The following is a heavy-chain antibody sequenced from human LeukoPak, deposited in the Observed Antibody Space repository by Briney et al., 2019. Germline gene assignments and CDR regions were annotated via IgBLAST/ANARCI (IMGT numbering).Heavy chain of an antibody. Sequence: GGSLRLSCAASGFTVSSNYMSWVRQAPGKGLEWVSVIYSGGSTYYADSVKGRFTISRDNSKNTLYLQMNSLRAEDTAVYCCAREKPDGAYSSSWYYFDYWGQGTLVTVSS. V-gene: IGHV3-66*01. CDR2: IYSGGST. CDR3: AREKPDGAYSSSWYYFDY. CDR1: GFTVSSNY. J-gene: IGHJ4*02. D-gene: IGHD6-13*01.